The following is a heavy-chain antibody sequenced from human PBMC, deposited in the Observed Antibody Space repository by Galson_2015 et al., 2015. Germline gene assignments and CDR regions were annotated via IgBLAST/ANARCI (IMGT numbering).Heavy chain of an antibody. CDR1: GFAFSDYW. Sequence: ALSLSCAASGFAFSDYWMHGVRQAPGKGPMWVSRVNIDGRSTNYADSVKGRFTISRDNAKNTLYLQMNSLRAKDTAVYYCARAGYTGAADYWGQGTLVTVSS. CDR3: ARAGYTGAADY. CDR2: VNIDGRST. D-gene: IGHD5-12*01. J-gene: IGHJ4*02. V-gene: IGHV3-74*01.